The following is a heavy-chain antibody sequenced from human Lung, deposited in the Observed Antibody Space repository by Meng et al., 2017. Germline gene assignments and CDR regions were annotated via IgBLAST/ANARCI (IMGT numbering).Heavy chain of an antibody. J-gene: IGHJ4*02. D-gene: IGHD2-15*01. V-gene: IGHV4-30-2*01. Sequence: PSPYPSLTLAATGGSISSGGYSWSWIRQPPGKGLEWIGYISDSVSTYYMPSLNKRVTLSVDRSKNVSSLILTSVTAAYTAVYIGARSGDCRGSSCYGSFDSWCQGTLVTVSS. CDR2: ISDSVST. CDR1: GGSISSGGYS. CDR3: ARSGDCRGSSCYGSFDS.